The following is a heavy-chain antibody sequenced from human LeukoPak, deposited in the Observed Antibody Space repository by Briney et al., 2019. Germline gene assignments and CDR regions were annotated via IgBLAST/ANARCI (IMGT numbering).Heavy chain of an antibody. CDR3: ARDRSGYYPYFDY. CDR1: GGSISSGGYS. D-gene: IGHD3-22*01. J-gene: IGHJ4*02. V-gene: IGHV4-31*03. CDR2: IYYSGST. Sequence: PSETLSLTCTVSGGSISSGGYSWSWIRQHPGKGLEWIGYIYYSGSTYYNPSLKSRVTISVDTSKNQFSLKLSSVTAADTAVYYCARDRSGYYPYFDYWGQGTLVTVSS.